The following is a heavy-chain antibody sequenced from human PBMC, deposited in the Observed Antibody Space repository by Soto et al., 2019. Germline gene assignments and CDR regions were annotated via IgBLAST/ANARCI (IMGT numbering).Heavy chain of an antibody. CDR3: ASQFLGKYDY. CDR2: IYYSGST. D-gene: IGHD3-16*01. CDR1: GGSISSGGYY. V-gene: IGHV4-31*03. J-gene: IGHJ4*02. Sequence: SETLSLTCTVSGGSISSGGYYWSWIRQHPGKGLEWIGYIYYSGSTYYNPSLKSRVTISVDTSKNQFSLKLSSVTAADTAVYYCASQFLGKYDYWGQGTLVTVSS.